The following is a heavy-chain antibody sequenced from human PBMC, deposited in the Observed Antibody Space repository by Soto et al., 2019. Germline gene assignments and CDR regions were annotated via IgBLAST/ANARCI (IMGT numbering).Heavy chain of an antibody. CDR1: GFTFSSYA. V-gene: IGHV3-23*01. CDR2: ISGSGGST. J-gene: IGHJ4*02. CDR3: AKDRTNRNRSGYQAFDY. D-gene: IGHD3-22*01. Sequence: GGSLRLSCAASGFTFSSYAMSWVRQAPGKGLEWVSAISGSGGSTYYADSVKGRFTISRDNSKNTLYLQMNSLRAEDTAVYYCAKDRTNRNRSGYQAFDYWGQGTLVTVSS.